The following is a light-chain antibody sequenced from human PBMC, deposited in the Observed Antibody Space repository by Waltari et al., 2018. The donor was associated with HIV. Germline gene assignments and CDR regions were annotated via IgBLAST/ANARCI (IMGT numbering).Light chain of an antibody. V-gene: IGLV2-23*02. Sequence: QSAPTQPASVSGSPGQSITITRTGTTSTVGGYNLVSWYQQHPGKAPKLMIYEVSKRPSGVSNRFSGSKSGNTASLTISGLQAEDEADYYCCAYAGSTTYVIFGXGTKLTVL. J-gene: IGLJ2*01. CDR1: TSTVGGYNL. CDR3: CAYAGSTTYVI. CDR2: EVS.